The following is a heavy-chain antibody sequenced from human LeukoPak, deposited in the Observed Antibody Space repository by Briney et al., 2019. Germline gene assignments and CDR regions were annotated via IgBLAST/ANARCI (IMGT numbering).Heavy chain of an antibody. Sequence: ASVKVSCKASGYTFTSYGISWVRQAPGQGLEWMGWISAYNGNTNYARKLQGRVTMTTDTSTSTAYMELRSLRSDDTAVYYCARDRGQYPTPSWFDPWGQGTLVTVSS. D-gene: IGHD2/OR15-2a*01. CDR3: ARDRGQYPTPSWFDP. J-gene: IGHJ5*02. V-gene: IGHV1-18*04. CDR1: GYTFTSYG. CDR2: ISAYNGNT.